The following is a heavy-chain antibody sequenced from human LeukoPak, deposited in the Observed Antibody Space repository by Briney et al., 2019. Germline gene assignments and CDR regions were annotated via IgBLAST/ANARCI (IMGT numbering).Heavy chain of an antibody. CDR2: IYYSGST. CDR3: ARYGYSSGWSDDY. Sequence: SETLSLTCTVSGGSISSGDFYWSWIRQPPGKGLEWIGYIYYSGSTYYNPSLKSRVTISVDTSKNQFSLKLSSVTAADTAVYYCARYGYSSGWSDDYWGQGTLVTVSS. J-gene: IGHJ4*02. V-gene: IGHV4-30-4*01. D-gene: IGHD6-19*01. CDR1: GGSISSGDFY.